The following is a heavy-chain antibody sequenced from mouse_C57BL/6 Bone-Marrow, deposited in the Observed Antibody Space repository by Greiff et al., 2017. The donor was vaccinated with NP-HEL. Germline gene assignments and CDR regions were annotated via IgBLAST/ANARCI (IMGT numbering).Heavy chain of an antibody. CDR3: AREEVVYYGSSPLFAY. V-gene: IGHV1-76*01. Sequence: QVHVKQSGAELVRPGASVKLSCKASGYTFTDYYINWVKQRPGQGLEWIARIYPGSGNTYYNEKFKGKATLTAEKSSSPAYMQLSSLTSEDSAVYFCAREEVVYYGSSPLFAYWGQGTLVTVSA. J-gene: IGHJ3*01. CDR2: IYPGSGNT. CDR1: GYTFTDYY. D-gene: IGHD1-1*01.